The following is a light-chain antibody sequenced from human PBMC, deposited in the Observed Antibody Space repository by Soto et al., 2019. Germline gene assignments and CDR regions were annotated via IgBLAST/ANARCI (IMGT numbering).Light chain of an antibody. Sequence: SVLAQSASASESPGQSITISCTGTNSDVGGYNYVSWYQQHPGKVPKLMIYDVSNRPSGVSNRFSGSKSGNTASLTISGLQAEDETDYYGISYTATTTSYVFGTGTKVTVL. CDR3: ISYTATTTSYV. V-gene: IGLV2-14*03. CDR1: NSDVGGYNY. CDR2: DVS. J-gene: IGLJ1*01.